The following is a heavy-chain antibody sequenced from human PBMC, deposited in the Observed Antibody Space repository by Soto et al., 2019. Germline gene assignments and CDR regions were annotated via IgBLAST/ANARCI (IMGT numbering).Heavy chain of an antibody. V-gene: IGHV4-4*02. CDR2: IYHSGST. CDR3: ASTINIVVVPAARKGPYYYYGMDV. J-gene: IGHJ6*02. D-gene: IGHD2-2*01. Sequence: SETLSLTCAVSGGSISSSNWWSWVRQPPGKGLEWIGAIYHSGSTNYNPSLKSRVTISVDKSKNQFSLKLSSVTAADTAVYYCASTINIVVVPAARKGPYYYYGMDVWGQGTTVTVSS. CDR1: GGSISSSNW.